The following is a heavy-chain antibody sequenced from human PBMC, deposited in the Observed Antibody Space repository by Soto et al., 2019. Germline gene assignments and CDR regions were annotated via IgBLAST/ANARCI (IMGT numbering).Heavy chain of an antibody. Sequence: SVKVSCKASGGTFSSYAISWVRQAPGQGLEWMGGIIPIFGTANYAQKFQGRVTITADESTSTAYMELSSLRSEDTAVYYCAGVYDSSGYLSLGGVEYYYYGMDVWGQGTTVTVSS. CDR2: IIPIFGTA. V-gene: IGHV1-69*13. J-gene: IGHJ6*02. D-gene: IGHD3-22*01. CDR3: AGVYDSSGYLSLGGVEYYYYGMDV. CDR1: GGTFSSYA.